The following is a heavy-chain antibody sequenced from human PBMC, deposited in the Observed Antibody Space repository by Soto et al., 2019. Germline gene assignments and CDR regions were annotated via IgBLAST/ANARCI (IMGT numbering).Heavy chain of an antibody. J-gene: IGHJ4*02. CDR1: GFAFSSYA. CDR3: ARDLSGSGD. Sequence: QVQLVESGGGVVQPGMSLRLSCAASGFAFSSYAMHWVRQAPGKGLEWVAVISYDGSNKYYADSVKGRFTISRDNSKNTLYLQMNSLRAEDTAVYYCARDLSGSGDWGQGTLVTVSS. V-gene: IGHV3-30-3*01. D-gene: IGHD3-10*01. CDR2: ISYDGSNK.